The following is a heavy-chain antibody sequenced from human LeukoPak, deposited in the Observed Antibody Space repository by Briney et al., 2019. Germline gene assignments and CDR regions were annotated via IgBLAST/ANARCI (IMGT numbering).Heavy chain of an antibody. CDR3: ARVSSGSYCLDY. V-gene: IGHV4-30-2*01. CDR1: GGSISSGGYY. CDR2: IYHSGST. J-gene: IGHJ4*02. Sequence: SETLSLTCTVSGGSISSGGYYWSWIWQPPGKGLEWIGYIYHSGSTYYNPSLKSRVTISVDRSKNQFSLKLSSVTAADTAVYYCARVSSGSYCLDYWGQGTLVTVSS. D-gene: IGHD1-26*01.